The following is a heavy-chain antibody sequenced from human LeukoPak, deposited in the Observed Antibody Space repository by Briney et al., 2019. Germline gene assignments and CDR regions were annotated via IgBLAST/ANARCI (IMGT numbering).Heavy chain of an antibody. Sequence: SETLSLTCAVYGGSFSGYYWSWIRQPPGKGLEWIGEINHSGSTNDNPSLKSRVTISVDTSKNQVSLKLSSVAAADTAVYYCARGAGSSSPDIYYYYYYYMDFWGKGTTVTVSS. D-gene: IGHD6-6*01. CDR2: INHSGST. V-gene: IGHV4-34*01. J-gene: IGHJ6*03. CDR3: ARGAGSSSPDIYYYYYYYMDF. CDR1: GGSFSGYY.